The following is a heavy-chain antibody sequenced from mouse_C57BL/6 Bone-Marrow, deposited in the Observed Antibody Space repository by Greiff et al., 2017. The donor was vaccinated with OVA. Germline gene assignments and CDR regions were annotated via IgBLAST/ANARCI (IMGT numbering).Heavy chain of an antibody. V-gene: IGHV3-6*01. D-gene: IGHD2-12*01. J-gene: IGHJ4*01. CDR2: ISYDGSN. CDR3: ARGGYSVYYAMDY. CDR1: GYSITSGYY. Sequence: EVQLQESGPGLVKPSQSLSLTCSVTGYSITSGYYWNWIRQFPGNKLEWMGYISYDGSNNYNPSLKNRISITRDTSKNQFFLKLNSVTTEDTATYYCARGGYSVYYAMDYWGQGTSVTVSS.